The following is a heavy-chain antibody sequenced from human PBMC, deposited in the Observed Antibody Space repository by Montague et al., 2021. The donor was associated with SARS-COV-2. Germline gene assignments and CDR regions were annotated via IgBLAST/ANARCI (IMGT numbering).Heavy chain of an antibody. V-gene: IGHV4-59*13. Sequence: ETLSLGCTVSGGSISSYYWSWIRQPAGKGLEWIGYMYYSGSTNYNPSLKSRVTLSVDTSKNQFSLKLSSVTAADTAVYYCARDFDYWGQGTLVTVSS. CDR2: MYYSGST. J-gene: IGHJ4*02. CDR1: GGSISSYY. CDR3: ARDFDY.